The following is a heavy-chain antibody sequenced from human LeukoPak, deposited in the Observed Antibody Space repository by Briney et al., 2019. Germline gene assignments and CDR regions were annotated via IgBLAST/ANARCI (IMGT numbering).Heavy chain of an antibody. Sequence: GGSLRLSCAASGFTFSSYWMSWVRQAPGKGLEWVANIKQDGSEKYYVDSVKGRFTISRDNAKNSLYLQMNSLRAEDTAVYYCARTRKSPPYSRSWVALDWGQGTLVTVSS. D-gene: IGHD6-13*01. CDR3: ARTRKSPPYSRSWVALD. V-gene: IGHV3-7*01. CDR2: IKQDGSEK. CDR1: GFTFSSYW. J-gene: IGHJ4*02.